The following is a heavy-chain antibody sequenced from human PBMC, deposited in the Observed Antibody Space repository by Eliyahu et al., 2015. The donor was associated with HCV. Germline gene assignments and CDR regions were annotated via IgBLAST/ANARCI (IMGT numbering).Heavy chain of an antibody. CDR2: IWYDGSNK. CDR3: ARCWSGFGELLLIDY. J-gene: IGHJ4*02. Sequence: QVQLVESGGGVXQPGRSLRLXCAAXGFXFXXYGXXWVRQAPGKGLEWVAVIWYDGSNKYYADSVKGRFTISRDNSKNTLYLQMNSLRAEDTAVYYCARCWSGFGELLLIDYWGQGTLVTVSS. V-gene: IGHV3-33*01. D-gene: IGHD3-10*01. CDR1: GFXFXXYG.